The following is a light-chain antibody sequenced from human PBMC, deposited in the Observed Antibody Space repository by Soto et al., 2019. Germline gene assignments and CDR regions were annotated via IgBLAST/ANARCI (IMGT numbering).Light chain of an antibody. Sequence: DIQMTQSPSSLSASVGARVTITCRASQSVSTSVNWYQQLGGKAPKLLIQHSSTLQSGVPSRFSGSGSGTDFTLTISSLQPEDCATYYVQQTFNNRLSFGGGTKVDIK. CDR3: QQTFNNRLS. J-gene: IGKJ4*01. CDR2: HSS. V-gene: IGKV1-39*01. CDR1: QSVSTS.